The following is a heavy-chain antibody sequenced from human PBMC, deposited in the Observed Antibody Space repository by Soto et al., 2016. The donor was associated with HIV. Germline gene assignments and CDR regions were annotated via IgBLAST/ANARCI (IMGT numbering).Heavy chain of an antibody. CDR3: ARGTKVIPDY. J-gene: IGHJ4*02. Sequence: EVQLVESGGALIQPGESLRLSCTASGFTFSDFWMHWVRQVPGKGLVWLSHIKRXGTETNYADSVRGRFTVSRDNAKNTLYLQMNSLRADDTALYFCARGTKVIPDYWGQGTLVTVSS. V-gene: IGHV3-74*01. D-gene: IGHD4-17*01. CDR2: IKRXGTET. CDR1: GFTFSDFW.